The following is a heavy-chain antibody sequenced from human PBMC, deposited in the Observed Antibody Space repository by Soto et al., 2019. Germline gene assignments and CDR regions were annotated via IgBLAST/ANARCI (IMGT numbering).Heavy chain of an antibody. J-gene: IGHJ5*02. CDR2: IYHSGSP. V-gene: IGHV4-4*02. CDR1: GGSISSTNW. Sequence: QVQLRESGPGLVKTSGTLSLTCAVSGGSISSTNWWTWVRQPPGKGLEWIGEIYHSGSPTYSPSFRGRATVSVVPSNCRVAVRLRSVTAADSAVYYCATLPPRIVVALLPLPTWGQGILVTVSS. CDR3: ATLPPRIVVALLPLPT. D-gene: IGHD2-21*01.